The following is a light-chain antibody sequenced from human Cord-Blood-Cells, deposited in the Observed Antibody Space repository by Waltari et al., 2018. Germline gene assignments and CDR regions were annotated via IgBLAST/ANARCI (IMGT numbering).Light chain of an antibody. CDR2: STS. J-gene: IGLJ3*02. CDR3: LLYYGGAQLV. Sequence: QTVVTQEPSLTVSPGGTVTLTCASSTGAVTRGYYPKWFQQKPGHAPSALSYSTSNNHPGTPARFAASLLGGKAALTRSGVQPEDEAEYYCLLYYGGAQLVFGGGTKLTVL. CDR1: TGAVTRGYY. V-gene: IGLV7-43*01.